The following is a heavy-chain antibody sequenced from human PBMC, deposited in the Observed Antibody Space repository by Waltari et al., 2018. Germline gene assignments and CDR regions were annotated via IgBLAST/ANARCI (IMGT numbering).Heavy chain of an antibody. V-gene: IGHV1-2*02. CDR3: ARDDFWSGYTNYYYGMDV. Sequence: QVQLVQSGAEVKKPGASVKVSCKASGYTFTGYYMHWVRQAPGQGLEWMGWINPNSGGTNYAQKFQCRVTMTRDTSISTAYMELSRLRSDDTAVYYCARDDFWSGYTNYYYGMDVWGQGTTVTVSS. CDR1: GYTFTGYY. CDR2: INPNSGGT. J-gene: IGHJ6*02. D-gene: IGHD3-3*01.